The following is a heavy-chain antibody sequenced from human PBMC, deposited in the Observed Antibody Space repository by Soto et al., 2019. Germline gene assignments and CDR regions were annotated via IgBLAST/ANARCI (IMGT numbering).Heavy chain of an antibody. CDR3: AKDIKGTGTSVIYDS. CDR2: ISGSGSAT. J-gene: IGHJ4*02. D-gene: IGHD1-7*01. Sequence: EVQLLESGGSLVQPGGSLRLSCAASGFSFSTYAMGWVRQAPGKGLEWVSAISGSGSATYYADPVKGRFTISRDNSKDTLYLKINSQRAGDTAVSYCAKDIKGTGTSVIYDSWGEGSLVTVTS. CDR1: GFSFSTYA. V-gene: IGHV3-23*01.